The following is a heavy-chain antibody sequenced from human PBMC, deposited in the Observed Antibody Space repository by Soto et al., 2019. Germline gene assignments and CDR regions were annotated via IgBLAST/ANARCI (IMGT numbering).Heavy chain of an antibody. D-gene: IGHD2-8*01. J-gene: IGHJ4*02. V-gene: IGHV1-69*01. CDR3: ARDEGYCTNGVCYTNFDY. CDR1: GGTFSSYA. CDR2: IIPIFGTA. Sequence: QVQLVQSGAEVKKPGSSVKVSCKASGGTFSSYAISWVRQAPGQGLEWMGGIIPIFGTANYAQKFRGRVTITADESTSTAYMELSSLRSEDTAVYYCARDEGYCTNGVCYTNFDYWGQGTLVTVSS.